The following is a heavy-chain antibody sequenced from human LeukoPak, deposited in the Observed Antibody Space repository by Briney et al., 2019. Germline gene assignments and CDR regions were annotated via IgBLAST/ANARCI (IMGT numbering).Heavy chain of an antibody. CDR1: GYTFTSYD. CDR2: MNPNSGNT. Sequence: ASVKVSCKASGYTFTSYDINWVRQATGQGLEWMGWMNPNSGNTGYAQKFRGRVTMTRNTSISTAYMELSSLRSEDTAVYYCARPKTGDRAFDIWGQGTMVTVSS. D-gene: IGHD7-27*01. J-gene: IGHJ3*02. V-gene: IGHV1-8*01. CDR3: ARPKTGDRAFDI.